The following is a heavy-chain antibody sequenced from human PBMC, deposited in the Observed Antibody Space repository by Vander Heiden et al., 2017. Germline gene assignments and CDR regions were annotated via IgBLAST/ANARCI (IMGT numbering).Heavy chain of an antibody. CDR2: INPNSGGT. CDR1: GYTFNGYY. CDR3: ASEGLGNAFDI. V-gene: IGHV1-2*04. D-gene: IGHD7-27*01. Sequence: QVQLVQSGAEVKKPGASGKVYCKSSGYTFNGYYMHCVRQAPGQGLEWMGWINPNSGGTNYAQKFQGWVTMTRDTSISTAYMEMSRMRSDDTAVYYWASEGLGNAFDIWGQGTMVTVSS. J-gene: IGHJ3*02.